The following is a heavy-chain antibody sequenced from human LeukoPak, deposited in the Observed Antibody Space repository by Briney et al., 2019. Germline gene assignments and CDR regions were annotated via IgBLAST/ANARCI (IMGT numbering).Heavy chain of an antibody. V-gene: IGHV4-34*01. CDR2: INHSGST. Sequence: SETLSLTCTVAGGSISGYYWSWIRQPPGKGLEWIGEINHSGSTNYNPSLKSRVTISVDTSKNQFSLKLSSVTAADTAVYYCARGNSYQLLSGNWFDPWGQGTLVTVSS. CDR3: ARGNSYQLLSGNWFDP. CDR1: GGSISGYY. D-gene: IGHD2-2*01. J-gene: IGHJ5*02.